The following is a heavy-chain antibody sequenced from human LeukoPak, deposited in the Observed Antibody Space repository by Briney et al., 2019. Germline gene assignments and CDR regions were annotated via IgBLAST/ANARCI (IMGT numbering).Heavy chain of an antibody. CDR1: GGSISPFY. D-gene: IGHD2-15*01. CDR2: IYYSGST. J-gene: IGHJ4*02. Sequence: PSETLSLTCSVSGGSISPFYWSWIRQPPGKGLEWIGHIYYSGSTNYNPSLKSRVTISEDTSKNQFSLKLSSVTAADTAVYCARGVVAAPTNFDYWGQGTLVTVSS. CDR3: ARGVVAAPTNFDY. V-gene: IGHV4-59*01.